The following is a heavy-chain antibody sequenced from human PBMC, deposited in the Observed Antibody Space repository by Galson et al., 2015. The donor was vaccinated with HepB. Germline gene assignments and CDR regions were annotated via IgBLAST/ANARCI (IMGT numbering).Heavy chain of an antibody. Sequence: SETLSLTCAVYGGSFSGYYWSWIRQPPGKGLEWIGEINHSGSTNYNPSLKSRVTISVDTSKNQFSLKLSSVTAADTAVYYCARALRSYVFDYWGQGTLVTVSS. CDR3: ARALRSYVFDY. CDR2: INHSGST. D-gene: IGHD3-16*01. CDR1: GGSFSGYY. J-gene: IGHJ4*02. V-gene: IGHV4-34*01.